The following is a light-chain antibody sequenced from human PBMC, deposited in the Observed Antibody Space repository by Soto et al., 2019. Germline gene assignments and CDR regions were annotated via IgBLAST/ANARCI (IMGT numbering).Light chain of an antibody. CDR1: SSNIGNNY. J-gene: IGLJ3*02. V-gene: IGLV1-51*02. Sequence: QSVLTQPPSVSAAPGQKVTISCSGSSSNIGNNYVSWYQQFLGTAPKLLIYANDKRPSGIPGRFSGSKSGTSATLGITGLQTGDEADYYCGTWDNSLSAGVFGGGTKLTVL. CDR3: GTWDNSLSAGV. CDR2: AND.